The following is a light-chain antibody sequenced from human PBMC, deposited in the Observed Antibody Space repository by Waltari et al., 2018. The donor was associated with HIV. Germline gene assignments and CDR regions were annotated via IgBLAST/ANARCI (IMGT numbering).Light chain of an antibody. Sequence: QSALTQTASVSGSPGQSITISCTGTSSDVGGYNLVSWYPQHPGKAPKLMIYEVSTRPSGLSNRFSGSKSGHTASLTISGLQAEDEAHYYCCAYAGSTTYVIFGGGTMLTVL. CDR3: CAYAGSTTYVI. V-gene: IGLV2-23*02. J-gene: IGLJ2*01. CDR1: SSDVGGYNL. CDR2: EVS.